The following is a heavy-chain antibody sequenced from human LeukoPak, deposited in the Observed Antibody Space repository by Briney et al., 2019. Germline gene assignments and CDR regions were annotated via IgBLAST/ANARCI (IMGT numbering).Heavy chain of an antibody. D-gene: IGHD2-21*02. J-gene: IGHJ5*02. CDR1: GGSFSGYY. CDR3: ARERVWRYCGGDSCGWFDP. CDR2: INHSGSI. Sequence: SETLSLTCTVYGGSFSGYYWSWIRQPPGRGLEWIGEINHSGSINYNPSLKSRVTISVDTSKNQFSLKLSSVTAADTAVYYCARERVWRYCGGDSCGWFDPWGQGTLVTVSS. V-gene: IGHV4-34*01.